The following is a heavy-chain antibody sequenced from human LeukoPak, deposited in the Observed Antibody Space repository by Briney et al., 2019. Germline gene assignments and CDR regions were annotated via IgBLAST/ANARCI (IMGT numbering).Heavy chain of an antibody. D-gene: IGHD3-10*01. CDR2: IYIDGST. V-gene: IGHV3-53*05. J-gene: IGHJ4*02. CDR3: AKVHYGSGSYYNGGLFDY. CDR1: GVTVSSNY. Sequence: HPGGSLRLSCAASGVTVSSNYMNWVRQAPGKGLEWVSVIYIDGSTCYADSVKGRFTISRDNAKNSLYLQMNSLRAEDTALYYCAKVHYGSGSYYNGGLFDYWGQGTLVTVSS.